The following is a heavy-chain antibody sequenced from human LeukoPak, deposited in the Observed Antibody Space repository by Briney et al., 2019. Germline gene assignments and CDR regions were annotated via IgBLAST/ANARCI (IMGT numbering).Heavy chain of an antibody. V-gene: IGHV4-39*01. D-gene: IGHD3-3*01. CDR3: ARLVYDFEAPGRYFQH. CDR1: GGSISSGGYY. J-gene: IGHJ1*01. Sequence: SQTLSLTCTVSGGSISSGGYYRGWIRQPPGKGLEWIGSIYYSGSTYYNPSLKSRVTISVDTSKNQFSLKLSSVTAADTAVYYCARLVYDFEAPGRYFQHWGQGTLVTVSS. CDR2: IYYSGST.